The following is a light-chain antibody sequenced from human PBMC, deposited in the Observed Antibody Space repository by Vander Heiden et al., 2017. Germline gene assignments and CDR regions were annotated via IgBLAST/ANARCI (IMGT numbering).Light chain of an antibody. CDR1: QSISIY. CDR2: GAS. J-gene: IGKJ3*01. V-gene: IGKV1-39*01. Sequence: IQMTQSPSSLSASVGDRVTITCRASQSISIYLNWYQQKPGKAPKILIYGASSVQSGVPSRLSGSGSGTDFTLTISSRQTEDFATYHGQHTSSTSTLGKGTKVD. CDR3: QHTSSTST.